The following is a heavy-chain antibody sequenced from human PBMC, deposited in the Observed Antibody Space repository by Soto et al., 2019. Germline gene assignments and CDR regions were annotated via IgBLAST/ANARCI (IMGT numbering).Heavy chain of an antibody. Sequence: SVKVSCKASGGTFSSYPISWVRQAPGQGLEWMGGIIPIFGTANYAQKFQGRVTITADESTSTAYMELSSLRSEDTAVYYCARVGPAYCGGDCYHDAFDIWGQGTMVTVSS. CDR1: GGTFSSYP. D-gene: IGHD2-21*02. J-gene: IGHJ3*02. CDR3: ARVGPAYCGGDCYHDAFDI. CDR2: IIPIFGTA. V-gene: IGHV1-69*13.